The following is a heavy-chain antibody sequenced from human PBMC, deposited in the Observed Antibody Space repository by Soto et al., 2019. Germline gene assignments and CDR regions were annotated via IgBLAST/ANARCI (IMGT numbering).Heavy chain of an antibody. Sequence: EGSLRLSCAASGFTFSSYGMHWVRQAPGKGLEWVAVISYDGSNKYYADSVRGRFTISRDNSKNTLYLQMNSLRAEDTAVYYCAKDQGSIAARNFDYWGQGTLVTSPQ. CDR2: ISYDGSNK. D-gene: IGHD6-6*01. V-gene: IGHV3-30*18. CDR3: AKDQGSIAARNFDY. CDR1: GFTFSSYG. J-gene: IGHJ4*02.